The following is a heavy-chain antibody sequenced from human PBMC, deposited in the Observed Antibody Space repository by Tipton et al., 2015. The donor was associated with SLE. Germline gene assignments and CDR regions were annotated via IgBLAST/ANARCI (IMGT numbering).Heavy chain of an antibody. V-gene: IGHV3-15*01. CDR2: IKSKTDGGTT. Sequence: LTCTVSGGSISSYYWSWVRQAPGKGLEWVGRIKSKTDGGTTDYAAPVKGRFTISRDDSKNTLYLQMNSLKTEDTAVYYCTTASGYYDSSGYWGYWGQGTLVTVSS. J-gene: IGHJ4*02. CDR1: GGSISSYY. D-gene: IGHD3-22*01. CDR3: TTASGYYDSSGYWGY.